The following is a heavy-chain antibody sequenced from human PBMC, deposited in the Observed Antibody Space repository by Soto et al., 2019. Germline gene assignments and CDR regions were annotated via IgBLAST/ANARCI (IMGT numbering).Heavy chain of an antibody. D-gene: IGHD3-9*01. CDR1: GGTFSSYT. Sequence: GASVKVSCKASGGTFSSYTISWVRQAPGQGLEWMGGIIPILGIANYAQKFQGRVTITADKSTSTAYMELSSLRSEDTAVYYCARVDYDILTAEKYYYYYYMDVWGKGTTVTVSS. J-gene: IGHJ6*03. CDR3: ARVDYDILTAEKYYYYYYMDV. CDR2: IIPILGIA. V-gene: IGHV1-69*10.